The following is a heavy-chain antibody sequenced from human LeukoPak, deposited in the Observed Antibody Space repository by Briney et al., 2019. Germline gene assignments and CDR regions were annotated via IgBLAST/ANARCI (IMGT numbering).Heavy chain of an antibody. CDR2: ISGSGGST. V-gene: IGHV3-23*01. CDR1: GFTFSSYA. Sequence: GGSLRPSCAASGFTFSSYAMSWVRQAPGKGLDWVSAISGSGGSTYYADSVQSRFTISRGKSKNTLYLQMNSLRAEDTAVYYCAKDIVVASGTKSAFDIWGQGTMVTVSS. CDR3: AKDIVVASGTKSAFDI. D-gene: IGHD2-15*01. J-gene: IGHJ3*02.